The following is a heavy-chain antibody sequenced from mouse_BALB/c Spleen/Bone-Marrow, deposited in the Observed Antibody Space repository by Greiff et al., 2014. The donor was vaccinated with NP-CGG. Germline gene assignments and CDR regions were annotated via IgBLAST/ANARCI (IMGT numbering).Heavy chain of an antibody. CDR3: ARNSGAMDY. V-gene: IGHV1-80*01. CDR2: IYPGDGDT. Sequence: QVHVKQSGAELVRPGSSVKISCKASGYAFSSYWMNWVKQRPGQGLEWIGQIYPGDGDTNYNGKFKGKATLTADKSSSTAYMQLSSLTSEDSAVYFCARNSGAMDYWSQGTSVTVSS. CDR1: GYAFSSYW. J-gene: IGHJ4*01. D-gene: IGHD3-1*01.